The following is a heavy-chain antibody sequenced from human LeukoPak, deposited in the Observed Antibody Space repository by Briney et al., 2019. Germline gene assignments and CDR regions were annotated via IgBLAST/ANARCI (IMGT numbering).Heavy chain of an antibody. D-gene: IGHD2-2*02. CDR3: ASVCSSTSCYTGTAPKYYYYGMDV. J-gene: IGHJ6*02. Sequence: SVKVSCKASGGTFSSYAISWVRQAPGQGLEWMGGIIPVFGTANYAQKFQGRVTITADESTSTAYMELSSLRSEDTAVYYCASVCSSTSCYTGTAPKYYYYGMDVWGQGTTVTVSS. CDR1: GGTFSSYA. CDR2: IIPVFGTA. V-gene: IGHV1-69*13.